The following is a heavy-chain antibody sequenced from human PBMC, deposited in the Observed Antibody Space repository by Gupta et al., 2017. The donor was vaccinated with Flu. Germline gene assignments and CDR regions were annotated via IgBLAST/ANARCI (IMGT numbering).Heavy chain of an antibody. J-gene: IGHJ4*02. CDR2: INRNSGST. Sequence: VRQAPGKGVEWVSSINRNSGSTGYADSVKGRFTISRDNAKNTLYLQMNSLRAEDTAVYYCAKDVNASGYSLDYWGQGTLVTVSS. V-gene: IGHV3-9*01. CDR3: AKDVNASGYSLDY. D-gene: IGHD3-22*01.